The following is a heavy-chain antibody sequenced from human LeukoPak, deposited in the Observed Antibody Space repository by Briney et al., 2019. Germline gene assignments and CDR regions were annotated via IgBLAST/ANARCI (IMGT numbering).Heavy chain of an antibody. D-gene: IGHD3-22*01. CDR3: ARGRNGGYYYDSSGYGYFDY. V-gene: IGHV3-30*02. CDR2: IRYDGSNK. Sequence: GGSLRLSCAASGFTFSSYGMHWVRQAPGKGLEWVAFIRYDGSNKYYADSVKGRFTISRDNSKNTLYLQMNSLRAEDTAVYYCARGRNGGYYYDSSGYGYFDYWGQGTLVTVSS. J-gene: IGHJ4*02. CDR1: GFTFSSYG.